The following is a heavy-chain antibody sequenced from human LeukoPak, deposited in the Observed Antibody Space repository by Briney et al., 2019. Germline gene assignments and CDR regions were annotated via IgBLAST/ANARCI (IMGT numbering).Heavy chain of an antibody. V-gene: IGHV3-21*04. D-gene: IGHD6-13*01. Sequence: PGGSLRLSCVASGFTFSIYSMNWVRQAPGKGLEWVSSIGGSSSSLYYAESVKGRFTISRDNSKNTLYLQMNSLRAEDTAVYYCAKYLRAQQLVPNFDYWGQGTLVTVSS. CDR3: AKYLRAQQLVPNFDY. J-gene: IGHJ4*02. CDR2: IGGSSSSL. CDR1: GFTFSIYS.